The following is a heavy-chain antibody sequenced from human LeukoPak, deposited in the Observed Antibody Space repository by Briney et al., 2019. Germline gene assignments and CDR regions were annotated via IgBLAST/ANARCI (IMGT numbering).Heavy chain of an antibody. CDR3: ARPKGYCSGGSCYQSFDY. CDR1: GGSISSSSYS. Sequence: SETLSLTCTVSGGSISSSSYSWGWIRQPPGKGLEWIGSIYYNGNTYYNASLKSRVTISVDTSKNQSSLKLSSVTAADTAVYYCARPKGYCSGGSCYQSFDYWGQGTLVTVSS. CDR2: IYYNGNT. J-gene: IGHJ4*02. D-gene: IGHD2-15*01. V-gene: IGHV4-39*01.